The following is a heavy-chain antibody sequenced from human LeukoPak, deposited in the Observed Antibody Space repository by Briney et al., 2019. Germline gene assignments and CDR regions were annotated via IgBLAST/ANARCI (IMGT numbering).Heavy chain of an antibody. CDR1: GGAIASGGYS. D-gene: IGHD3-10*01. Sequence: PSETLSLTCTVSGGAIASGGYSWNWIRQSPGEGLEWIGCIYDRGPAYYNPSLKSRFTISVDRPKNQFFLNVTSLTAADTAVYYCARSRQASGLFSFWGQGTPVVVSS. J-gene: IGHJ4*02. CDR3: ARSRQASGLFSF. CDR2: IYDRGPA. V-gene: IGHV4-30-2*06.